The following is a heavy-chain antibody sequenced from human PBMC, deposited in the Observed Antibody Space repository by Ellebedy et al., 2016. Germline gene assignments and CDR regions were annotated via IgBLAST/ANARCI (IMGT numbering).Heavy chain of an antibody. V-gene: IGHV4-39*07. D-gene: IGHD6-19*01. J-gene: IGHJ5*02. Sequence: SETLSLTCTVSGGSISSSSYYWGWIRQPPGKGLEWIGSIYYSGSTYYNPSLKSRVTISVDTSKNQFSLKLSSVTAADTAVYYCAREAYSGGYSSGWPGGFDPWGQGTLVTVSS. CDR1: GGSISSSSYY. CDR3: AREAYSGGYSSGWPGGFDP. CDR2: IYYSGST.